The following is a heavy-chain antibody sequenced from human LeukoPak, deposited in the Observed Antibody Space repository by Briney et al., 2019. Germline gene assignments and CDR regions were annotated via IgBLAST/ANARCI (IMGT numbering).Heavy chain of an antibody. D-gene: IGHD3-22*01. CDR1: GLTFSNFP. CDR3: ATQSITLVVVISPFDY. J-gene: IGHJ4*02. V-gene: IGHV3-30*02. CDR2: IQDDGATT. Sequence: PGGSLRLSCAASGLTFSNFPMHWVRQAPGKGREWVALIQDDGATTNYVDSVRGRFTISRDNSKSTVYLQMNSLKPDDTAVYYCATQSITLVVVISPFDYWGQGTLVTVSS.